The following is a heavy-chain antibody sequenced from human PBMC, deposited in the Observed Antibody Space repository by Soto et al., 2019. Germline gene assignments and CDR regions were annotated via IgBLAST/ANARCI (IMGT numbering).Heavy chain of an antibody. J-gene: IGHJ6*02. D-gene: IGHD4-17*01. CDR3: ATAKKFYGGTARDYYYGMDV. CDR2: NSAYNDNT. Sequence: SVKVSCKSSGYTFTKFGISGVRQAPGQGLEWMGWNSAYNDNTIYAQKFQGRVTMTEDTSTDTAYMELSSLRSEDTAVYYCATAKKFYGGTARDYYYGMDVWGQGTTVTVSS. V-gene: IGHV1-18*01. CDR1: GYTFTKFG.